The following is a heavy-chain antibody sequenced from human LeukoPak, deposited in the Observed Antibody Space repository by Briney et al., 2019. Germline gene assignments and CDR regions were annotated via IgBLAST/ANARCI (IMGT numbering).Heavy chain of an antibody. CDR2: VYYTGSA. V-gene: IGHV4-39*01. CDR1: VGSISSTSYH. J-gene: IGHJ5*02. CDR3: ARYASGSYYWFDP. Sequence: SETLSLTCTVSVGSISSTSYHWAWIRQPPGKGLEWIATVYYTGSAYYNPSLKSRVTISVDTYKSQFSLKLSSVTTADTALYYCARYASGSYYWFDPWGQGTLVTVCS. D-gene: IGHD3-10*01.